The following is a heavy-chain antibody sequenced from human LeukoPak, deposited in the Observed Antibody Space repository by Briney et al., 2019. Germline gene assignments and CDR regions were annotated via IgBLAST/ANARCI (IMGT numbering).Heavy chain of an antibody. CDR1: GFTFSSYA. Sequence: GGSLRLSCAASGFTFSSYAMHWVRQAPGKGLECVAVISYDGSNKYYADSVKGRFTISRDNSKNTLYLQMNSLRAEDTAVYYCARDCDSSNLDYWGQGTLVTVTS. V-gene: IGHV3-30-3*01. CDR3: ARDCDSSNLDY. D-gene: IGHD6-19*01. J-gene: IGHJ4*02. CDR2: ISYDGSNK.